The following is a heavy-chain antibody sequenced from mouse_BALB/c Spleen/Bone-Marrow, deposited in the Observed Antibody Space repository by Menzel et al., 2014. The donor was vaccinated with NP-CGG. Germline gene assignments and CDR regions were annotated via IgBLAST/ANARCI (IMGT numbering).Heavy chain of an antibody. D-gene: IGHD2-10*02. Sequence: EVQLQQTGPELVNPGASVKISCKASGYSFTGYFMNWVKQSHGKSLEWIGRINPYNGDTFYNQKFKGKATLTVDKSSSTAHMKLLSLTSEDSAVYYCRRSRYGNYEAMGYWGHGTPATISS. V-gene: IGHV1-37*01. CDR1: GYSFTGYF. CDR2: INPYNGDT. CDR3: RRSRYGNYEAMGY. J-gene: IGHJ4*01.